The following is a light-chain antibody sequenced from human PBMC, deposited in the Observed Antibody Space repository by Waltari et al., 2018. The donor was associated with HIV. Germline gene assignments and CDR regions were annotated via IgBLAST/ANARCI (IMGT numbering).Light chain of an antibody. CDR2: TTN. Sequence: QSVLTQPPSASGTPGQRVTISCSGSISNIGSNTVNWYQRLPGTAPKLRIYTTNRRPSVVTDRIAGSKTGAPASRAIRGLQSDEGADYYCATWDDSLNGPVFGGGTKLTVL. J-gene: IGLJ3*02. CDR3: ATWDDSLNGPV. V-gene: IGLV1-44*01. CDR1: ISNIGSNT.